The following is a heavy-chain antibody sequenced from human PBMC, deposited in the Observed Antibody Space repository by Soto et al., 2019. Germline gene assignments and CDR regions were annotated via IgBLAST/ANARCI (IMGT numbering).Heavy chain of an antibody. CDR2: IYYSGST. D-gene: IGHD3-16*01. Sequence: QVQLLESGPGLVKPSQTLSLTCTVSGGSISSGGYYWSWIRQHPGKGLEWIGYIYYSGSTYYNPALKSRVTISVDTSKNQFSLKLSSVTAADTAVYYCARGPGIMAKIDYWGQGTLVTVSS. CDR3: ARGPGIMAKIDY. CDR1: GGSISSGGYY. J-gene: IGHJ4*02. V-gene: IGHV4-31*03.